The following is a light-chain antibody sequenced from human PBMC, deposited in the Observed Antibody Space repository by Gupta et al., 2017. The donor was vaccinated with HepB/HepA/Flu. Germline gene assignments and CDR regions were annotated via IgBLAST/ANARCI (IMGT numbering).Light chain of an antibody. V-gene: IGKV2-30*01. CDR1: QSLVYSDVKTY. CDR2: KIS. Sequence: DVVMTQSPLSLPVTLGQPASISCRSSQSLVYSDVKTYLSWFQQRPGQSPRRLIYKISHRDSGVPDRFSGSGNGNYFTLKISSGEAEAVGVYYRRQFTHWPLYTFGQGTKLEI. CDR3: RQFTHWPLYT. J-gene: IGKJ2*01.